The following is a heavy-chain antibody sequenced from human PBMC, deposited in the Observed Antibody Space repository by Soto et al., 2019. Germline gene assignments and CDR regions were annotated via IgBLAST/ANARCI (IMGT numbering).Heavy chain of an antibody. Sequence: PGGSLRLSCVASGFTFSTYGMHWVRQVPGKGLQWVAIIWYDGGIKYYADSVKGRFTISRDNSKNTLYLQMNSLRDEDTAVYHCARIDCTGSNCKPYYHYGLDVWGQGTTVTVSS. CDR1: GFTFSTYG. CDR2: IWYDGGIK. CDR3: ARIDCTGSNCKPYYHYGLDV. J-gene: IGHJ6*02. V-gene: IGHV3-33*01. D-gene: IGHD2-8*02.